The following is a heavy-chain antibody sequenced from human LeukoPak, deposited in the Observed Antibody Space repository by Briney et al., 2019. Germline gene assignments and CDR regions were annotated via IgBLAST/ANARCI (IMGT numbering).Heavy chain of an antibody. J-gene: IGHJ4*02. CDR3: TRDVWGDSDGVFED. CDR1: GFTFSSYW. Sequence: PGGSLRLSCAASGFTFSSYWMHWVRQTPGKGLLCVSRINLDGGSTSYAESVKGRFTISRDNAKNTLYMQMNSLIAEDSAVYYCTRDVWGDSDGVFEDWGQGTLVTVSS. CDR2: INLDGGST. D-gene: IGHD3-22*01. V-gene: IGHV3-74*01.